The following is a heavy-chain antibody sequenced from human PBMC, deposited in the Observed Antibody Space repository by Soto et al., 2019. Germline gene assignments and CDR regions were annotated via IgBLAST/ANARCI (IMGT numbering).Heavy chain of an antibody. Sequence: QAQLVQSGSEVKKPGASVKVSCKASGYSFTDFGVNWVRQAPGQELEWLGWISAYNGNRVYAQSFQGRLTVTTDATRDTSYLELTNLRSDDTAIYYCARGHYILTGWKFEFWCQGTLVTVSS. CDR1: GYSFTDFG. J-gene: IGHJ4*02. V-gene: IGHV1-18*01. CDR3: ARGHYILTGWKFEF. CDR2: ISAYNGNR. D-gene: IGHD3-9*01.